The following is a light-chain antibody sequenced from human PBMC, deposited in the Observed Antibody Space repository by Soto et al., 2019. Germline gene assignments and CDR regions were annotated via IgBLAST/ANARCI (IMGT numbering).Light chain of an antibody. V-gene: IGKV2-28*01. CDR2: LGS. CDR1: QSLLQSNRYNS. J-gene: IGKJ2*01. CDR3: MQALQKPYT. Sequence: DIVMTQSPLSLPVTPGEPASISCRSSQSLLQSNRYNSLDWYLQKPGQSPQLLLFLGSNRASGVPDRFSGSGSGTNFTLRLSRVEAEDAGVYYCMQALQKPYTFGHGTKLEIK.